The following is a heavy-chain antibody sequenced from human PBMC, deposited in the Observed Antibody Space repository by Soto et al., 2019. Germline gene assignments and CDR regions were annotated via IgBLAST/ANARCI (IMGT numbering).Heavy chain of an antibody. J-gene: IGHJ6*02. D-gene: IGHD3-10*01. CDR2: ITHIGST. V-gene: IGHV4-34*01. Sequence: SETLSLTCALCGGSFRDYWGGWIRHTPGQGLECIGEITHIGSTNYNPSLKIRVTLSLDMSKNQFSLSLTSVTAADTAVYYCVRCLRASFGVRLSYYYYGLDVWGQGTTVTVSS. CDR3: VRCLRASFGVRLSYYYYGLDV. CDR1: GGSFRDYW.